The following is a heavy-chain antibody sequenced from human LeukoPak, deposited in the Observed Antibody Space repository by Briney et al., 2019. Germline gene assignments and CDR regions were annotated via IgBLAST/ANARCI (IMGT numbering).Heavy chain of an antibody. CDR3: ARSSYSSSSSV. D-gene: IGHD6-6*01. CDR2: INSDGSEG. Sequence: GGSLRLSCAVSGFTFSGFWMRWSRQALGKGLEWVASINSDGSEGYYADVVKGRFTISRDNAKNSLYLQINSLRAEDTAVYYCARSSYSSSSSVWGQGTMVTVSS. V-gene: IGHV3-7*03. J-gene: IGHJ3*01. CDR1: GFTFSGFW.